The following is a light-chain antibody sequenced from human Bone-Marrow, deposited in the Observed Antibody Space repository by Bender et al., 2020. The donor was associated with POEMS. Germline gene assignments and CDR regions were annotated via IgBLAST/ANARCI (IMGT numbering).Light chain of an antibody. Sequence: SYVLTQPPSVSVAPGHTARISCGGDNLESKSVHWYQQKPGQAPVLVIYRDTKRPSGIPERFSGSSSGNTATLTISGTQAMDEADYYCQAWDSSTAIFGGGTKLTVL. CDR2: RDT. V-gene: IGLV3-9*01. CDR3: QAWDSSTAI. J-gene: IGLJ2*01. CDR1: NLESKS.